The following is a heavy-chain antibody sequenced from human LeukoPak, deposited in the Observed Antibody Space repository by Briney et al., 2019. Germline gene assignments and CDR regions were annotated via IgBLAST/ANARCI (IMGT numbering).Heavy chain of an antibody. CDR3: ASSYGDPYYFDY. D-gene: IGHD4-17*01. Sequence: PSETLSLTCTVSGVSISSYYWSWIRQPPGKGLEWIGYIYYSGSTNYNPSLKSRVTISVDTSKNQFSLKLSSVTAADTAVYYCASSYGDPYYFDYWGQGTLVTVSS. CDR2: IYYSGST. CDR1: GVSISSYY. V-gene: IGHV4-59*08. J-gene: IGHJ4*02.